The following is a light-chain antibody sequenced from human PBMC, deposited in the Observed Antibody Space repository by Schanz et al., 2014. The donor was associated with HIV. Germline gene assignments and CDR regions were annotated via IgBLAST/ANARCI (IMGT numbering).Light chain of an antibody. J-gene: IGLJ2*01. Sequence: SSELTQPPSVSVAPGKTARITCGGTTIGGKSVHWYQQKPGQAPVLVIYYDSDRPSGIPERFSGSNSGKKATLTISRVEAGDGADYYCQVWDSSSGQVVFGGGTKLTVL. CDR2: YDS. V-gene: IGLV3-21*04. CDR1: TIGGKS. CDR3: QVWDSSSGQVV.